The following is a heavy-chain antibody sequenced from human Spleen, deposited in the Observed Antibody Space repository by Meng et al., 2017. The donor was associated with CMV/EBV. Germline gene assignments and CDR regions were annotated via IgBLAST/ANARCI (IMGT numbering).Heavy chain of an antibody. CDR1: ISGSSSY. D-gene: IGHD2-2*01. Sequence: ISGSSSYWGWIRQPPGKGLEWIGNIYYGGSTYYNPSLKSRVTISVDTSKNQFSLRLSSVTAADTAVYYCARVLPYCSSTSCYSAWTYWGQGTLVTVSS. CDR3: ARVLPYCSSTSCYSAWTY. V-gene: IGHV4-39*07. CDR2: IYYGGST. J-gene: IGHJ1*01.